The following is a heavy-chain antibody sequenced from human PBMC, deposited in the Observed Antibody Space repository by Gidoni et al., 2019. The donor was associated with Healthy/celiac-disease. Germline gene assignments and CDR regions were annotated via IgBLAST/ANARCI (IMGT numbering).Heavy chain of an antibody. CDR1: VYTFNSYD. D-gene: IGHD6-13*01. CDR3: ARQKSKQLGEFDY. CDR2: LNPNSGNT. Sequence: QVQLGQSRAEGKKPGASVKVSCKASVYTFNSYDINWVRQATGQGLEWMGCLNPNSGNTGYAQKFQVRVTMTRNTSISTAYMELSSLRSEDTAVYYCARQKSKQLGEFDYWGQGTLVTVSS. V-gene: IGHV1-8*01. J-gene: IGHJ4*02.